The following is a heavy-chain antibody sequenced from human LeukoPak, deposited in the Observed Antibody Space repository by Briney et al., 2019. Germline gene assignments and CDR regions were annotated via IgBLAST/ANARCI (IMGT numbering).Heavy chain of an antibody. CDR2: IYSGEST. J-gene: IGHJ2*01. CDR1: GFTVSTKY. CDR3: ARVGDHYHWYFDL. Sequence: GGSLRLSCAASGFTVSTKYMSWVRQAPGKGLEWVSIIYSGESTYYAESVKGRFIVSRDKSKNTVYLQMNSLRVDDTAVYSCARVGDHYHWYFDLWGRGTLVTVSS. D-gene: IGHD3-10*01. V-gene: IGHV3-53*01.